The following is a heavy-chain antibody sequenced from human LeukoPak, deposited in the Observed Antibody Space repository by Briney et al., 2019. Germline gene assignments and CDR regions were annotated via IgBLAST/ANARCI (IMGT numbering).Heavy chain of an antibody. Sequence: GRSLRLSCAASGFTFSSYGMHWVRQAPGKGLEWVAVIWYDGSNKYYADSVKGRFTISRDNSKNTLYLQMNSLRAEDTAVYYCAKDHYDSSHGGGFGYWGQGTLVTVSS. CDR1: GFTFSSYG. CDR3: AKDHYDSSHGGGFGY. D-gene: IGHD3-22*01. CDR2: IWYDGSNK. V-gene: IGHV3-33*06. J-gene: IGHJ4*02.